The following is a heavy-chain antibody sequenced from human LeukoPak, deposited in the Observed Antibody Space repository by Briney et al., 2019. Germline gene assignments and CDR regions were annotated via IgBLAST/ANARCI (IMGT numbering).Heavy chain of an antibody. CDR1: SGSISSYY. J-gene: IGHJ2*01. CDR3: ARTYYDFWSGSRYWYFQL. V-gene: IGHV4-59*08. CDR2: VYYSGST. D-gene: IGHD3-3*01. Sequence: SETLSLTCTVSSGSISSYYWSSIRQPPGKGLEWIGYVYYSGSTNYNPSLKSRVTISVDTSKNQFSLKMSSVTAADTAVYYCARTYYDFWSGSRYWYFQLWGRGTLVTVSS.